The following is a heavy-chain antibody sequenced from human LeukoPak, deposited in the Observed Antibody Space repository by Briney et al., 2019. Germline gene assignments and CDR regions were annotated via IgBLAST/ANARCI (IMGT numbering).Heavy chain of an antibody. CDR3: ARDIASASGKFYFDY. J-gene: IGHJ4*02. CDR2: IDHSGYT. D-gene: IGHD3-10*01. Sequence: SETLSLTCTVSGGSISSGGYYWNWIRQPAGKGLEWIGYIDHSGYTNYNPSLKSRVTISVDTSKNQFSLKLNSVTAADTAVYYCARDIASASGKFYFDYWGQGTQVTVSS. V-gene: IGHV4-61*10. CDR1: GGSISSGGYY.